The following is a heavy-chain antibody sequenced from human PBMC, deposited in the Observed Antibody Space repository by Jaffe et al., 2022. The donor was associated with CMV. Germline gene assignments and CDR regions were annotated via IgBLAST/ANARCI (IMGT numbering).Heavy chain of an antibody. CDR3: AREGGLLLLKDYYYYMDV. CDR2: TYYRSKWYN. Sequence: QVQLQQSGPGLVKPSQTLSLTCAISGDSVSSNSAAWNWIRQSPSRGLEWLGRTYYRSKWYNDYAVSVKSRITINPDTSKNQFSLQLNSVTPEDTAVYYCAREGGLLLLKDYYYYMDVWGKGTTVTVSS. J-gene: IGHJ6*03. V-gene: IGHV6-1*01. CDR1: GDSVSSNSAA. D-gene: IGHD2-15*01.